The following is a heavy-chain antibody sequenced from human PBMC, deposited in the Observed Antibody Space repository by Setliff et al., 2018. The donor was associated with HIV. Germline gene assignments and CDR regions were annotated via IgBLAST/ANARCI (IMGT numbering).Heavy chain of an antibody. CDR2: MRYDGSNK. J-gene: IGHJ4*02. Sequence: PGGSLRLSCAASGFTFSGYGMYWVRQAPGKGLEWVAFMRYDGSNKDYADSVKGRFTISRDNSKNTLFLQMNSLRPEDTAIYYCAKDKSYHDYIWGSSVLAYWGQGTLVTVSS. CDR1: GFTFSGYG. V-gene: IGHV3-30*02. D-gene: IGHD3-16*01. CDR3: AKDKSYHDYIWGSSVLAY.